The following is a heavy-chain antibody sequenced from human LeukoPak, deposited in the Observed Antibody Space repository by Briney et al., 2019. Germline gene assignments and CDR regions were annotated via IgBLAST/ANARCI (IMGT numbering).Heavy chain of an antibody. CDR2: ISSSSSYI. D-gene: IGHD1-26*01. Sequence: GGSLRLSCAASGFTFRTYSMNWVRQAPGKGLEWVSSISSSSSYIYYADSVKGRFTISRDNSKNTLYLQMNSLRAEDTAVYYCAKDPSAARVGATIFDYWGQGTLVTVSS. CDR3: AKDPSAARVGATIFDY. V-gene: IGHV3-21*01. CDR1: GFTFRTYS. J-gene: IGHJ4*02.